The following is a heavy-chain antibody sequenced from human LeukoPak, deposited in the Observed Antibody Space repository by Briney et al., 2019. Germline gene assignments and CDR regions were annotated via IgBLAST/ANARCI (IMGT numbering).Heavy chain of an antibody. V-gene: IGHV4-39*01. J-gene: IGHJ4*02. CDR3: ARLQYSSGLPDY. CDR1: GGYITSNCYH. CDR2: IYYSGST. D-gene: IGHD6-19*01. Sequence: KPSETLSLTCTVSGGYITSNCYHWGWIRQPPGKGLEWIGSIYYSGSTYYNPSLKSRVTISVDTSKNQFSLKLSSVTAADTAVYYCARLQYSSGLPDYWGQGTLVTVSS.